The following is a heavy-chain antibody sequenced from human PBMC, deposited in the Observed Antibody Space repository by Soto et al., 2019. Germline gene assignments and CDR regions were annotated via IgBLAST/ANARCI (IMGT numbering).Heavy chain of an antibody. Sequence: PSETLSLTCTVSGASITTDSYYWGWIRQPPGKGLEWIGSIYYTGSAYYNPSLKSRVTISVDTSKNQFSLNLSSVTAADTAVYYCARHRYNGSWHKNAFEIWGQGTKVTVSS. CDR2: IYYTGSA. J-gene: IGHJ3*02. V-gene: IGHV4-39*01. D-gene: IGHD5-12*01. CDR3: ARHRYNGSWHKNAFEI. CDR1: GASITTDSYY.